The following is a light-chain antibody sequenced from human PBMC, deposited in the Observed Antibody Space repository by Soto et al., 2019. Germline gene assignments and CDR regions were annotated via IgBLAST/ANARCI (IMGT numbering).Light chain of an antibody. CDR3: ISYTSSSTLV. Sequence: QSALTQPASVSGSPGQSITISCTGTSSDVGAYNYVSWYQQHPGKAPKLMIFEVNNRPSGVSNRFSGSKSGNTASLAISGLQAEDEADYYCISYTSSSTLVFGGGTQLTVL. J-gene: IGLJ2*01. V-gene: IGLV2-14*01. CDR1: SSDVGAYNY. CDR2: EVN.